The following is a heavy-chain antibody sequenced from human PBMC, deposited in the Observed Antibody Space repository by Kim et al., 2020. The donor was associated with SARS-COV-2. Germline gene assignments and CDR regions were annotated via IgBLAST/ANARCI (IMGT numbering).Heavy chain of an antibody. J-gene: IGHJ6*02. V-gene: IGHV3-21*01. D-gene: IGHD4-4*01. CDR2: ISSSSSYI. CDR1: GFTFSSYS. Sequence: GGSLRLSCAASGFTFSSYSMNWVRQAPGKGLEWVSSISSSSSYIYYADSVKGRFTISRDNAKNSLYLQMNSLRAEDTAVYYCARQNLQRYYYYGMDVWGQGTTVTVSS. CDR3: ARQNLQRYYYYGMDV.